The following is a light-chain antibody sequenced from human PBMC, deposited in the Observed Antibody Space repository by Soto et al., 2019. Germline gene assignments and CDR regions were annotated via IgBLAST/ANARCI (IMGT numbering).Light chain of an antibody. J-gene: IGKJ1*01. V-gene: IGKV1-13*02. CDR3: QQYHSYWT. Sequence: AIQLTQSPSSLSAAVGDGVTITCRASQGISSFLAWFQQKPGKAPKLLIYDASSLESGVPQRFSGSGSGTEFTLTISSLQTDDFSTYYCQQYHSYWTFGQGTKWIS. CDR1: QGISSF. CDR2: DAS.